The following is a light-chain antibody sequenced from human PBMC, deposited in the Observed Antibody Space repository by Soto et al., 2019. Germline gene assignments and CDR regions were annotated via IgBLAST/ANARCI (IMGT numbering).Light chain of an antibody. CDR2: EVS. J-gene: IGLJ3*02. CDR3: CSHSTSVTWM. V-gene: IGLV2-14*03. Sequence: QSALTQTASVSGSPGQSITISCTGSSSDVGGYNFVSWYQQHPGKAPKLIIHEVSNRPSGVSNRFSGSKSGNTASLTISGLQAEDEAVYYCCSHSTSVTWMFGGGTKLPVL. CDR1: SSDVGGYNF.